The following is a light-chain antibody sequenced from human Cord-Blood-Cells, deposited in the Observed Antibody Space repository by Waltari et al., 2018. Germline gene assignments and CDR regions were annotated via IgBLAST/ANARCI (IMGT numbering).Light chain of an antibody. CDR3: CSYAGSSTQV. J-gene: IGLJ3*02. Sequence: QSALTQPASVSGSPGQSITISCTGTSSDVGSYNLVSWYQQPPGKAPKLMIYEVSKRPSGVSNRFSGSKSGNTASRTISGLQAEDEADYYCCSYAGSSTQVFGGGTKLTVL. V-gene: IGLV2-23*02. CDR2: EVS. CDR1: SSDVGSYNL.